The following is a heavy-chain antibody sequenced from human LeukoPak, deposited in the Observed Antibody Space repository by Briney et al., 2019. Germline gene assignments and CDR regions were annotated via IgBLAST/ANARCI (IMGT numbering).Heavy chain of an antibody. D-gene: IGHD4-17*01. Sequence: SETLSLTCTVSGGSISSSSYYWGWIRQPPGKGLEWIGSIYYSGSTYYNPSLKSRVTISVDTSKNQFSLKLSSVTAADTAVYYCAIDYGDYYAYFDYWGQGTLVTFSS. CDR1: GGSISSSSYY. CDR2: IYYSGST. J-gene: IGHJ4*02. V-gene: IGHV4-39*02. CDR3: AIDYGDYYAYFDY.